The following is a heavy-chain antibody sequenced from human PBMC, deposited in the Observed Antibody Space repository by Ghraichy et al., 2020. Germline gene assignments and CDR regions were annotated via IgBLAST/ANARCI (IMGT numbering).Heavy chain of an antibody. CDR2: ITSRSSRI. Sequence: ETLSLTCVGSGFTLSNYGMNWVRQSPGKGLEWVSYITSRSSRIFYAESVKGRFTVSRDSATNSLSLQMNSLRDEDTAVYYCARASMVVRFYYYDGMDVWGQGTTVTVSS. J-gene: IGHJ6*02. CDR3: ARASMVVRFYYYDGMDV. CDR1: GFTLSNYG. V-gene: IGHV3-48*02. D-gene: IGHD2-15*01.